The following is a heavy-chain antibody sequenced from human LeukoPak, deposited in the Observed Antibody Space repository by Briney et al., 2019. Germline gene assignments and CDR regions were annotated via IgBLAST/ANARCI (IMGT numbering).Heavy chain of an antibody. Sequence: ASVKVSCKASGYTFTSYGISWVRQAPGQGLEGMGWISAYNGNTNYAQKPQGRVTITTDTSASTAYMELRSLRSDDTAMYYCARDSAPLLPAANDYWGQGTLFTVSS. J-gene: IGHJ4*02. V-gene: IGHV1-18*01. CDR3: ARDSAPLLPAANDY. CDR1: GYTFTSYG. CDR2: ISAYNGNT. D-gene: IGHD2-2*01.